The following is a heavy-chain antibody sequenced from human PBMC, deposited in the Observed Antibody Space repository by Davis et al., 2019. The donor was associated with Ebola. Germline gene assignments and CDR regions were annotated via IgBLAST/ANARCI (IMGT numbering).Heavy chain of an antibody. CDR3: ARVIEYSSSPDRGDYYYYGMDV. CDR2: INAGNGNT. CDR1: GYTFTSYA. D-gene: IGHD6-6*01. J-gene: IGHJ6*02. Sequence: ASVKVSCKASGYTFTSYAMHWVRQAPGQRLEWMGWINAGNGNTKYSQKFQGRVTITRDTSASTAYMELSSLRSEDTAVYYCARVIEYSSSPDRGDYYYYGMDVWGQGTTVTVSS. V-gene: IGHV1-3*01.